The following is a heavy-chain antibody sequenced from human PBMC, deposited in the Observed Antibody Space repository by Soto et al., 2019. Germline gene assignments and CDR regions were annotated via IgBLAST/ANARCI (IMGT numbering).Heavy chain of an antibody. D-gene: IGHD3-10*01. J-gene: IGHJ4*02. CDR3: ARDRDDYGSGNYYNRIDF. CDR1: GGIFRTYA. V-gene: IGHV1-69*01. Sequence: VQLVQSGAEVKKPGSSVKVSCKASGGIFRTYAISWLRQAPGQGLECRGGIIPLFGTPNYAHRFQGRVTITADESTSTAYMELSRLRSDDTAVYYCARDRDDYGSGNYYNRIDFWGQGTLVTVSS. CDR2: IIPLFGTP.